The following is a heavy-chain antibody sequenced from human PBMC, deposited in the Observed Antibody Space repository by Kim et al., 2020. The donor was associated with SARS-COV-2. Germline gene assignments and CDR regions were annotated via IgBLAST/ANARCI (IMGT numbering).Heavy chain of an antibody. J-gene: IGHJ4*02. D-gene: IGHD3-10*01. CDR1: GDSINSDSYY. CDR2: VFNTGST. V-gene: IGHV4-31*03. Sequence: SETLSLTCSVSGDSINSDSYYWSWIRQHPGKGPEWLGYVFNTGSTYSSPSLKTRISISIDTSKNQFSLNLNSVTAADTAVYYCARGGGSYYFDYWGQGTLVTVSS. CDR3: ARGGGSYYFDY.